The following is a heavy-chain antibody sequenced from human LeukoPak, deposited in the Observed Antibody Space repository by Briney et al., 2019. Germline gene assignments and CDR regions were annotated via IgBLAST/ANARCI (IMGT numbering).Heavy chain of an antibody. J-gene: IGHJ4*02. CDR2: LYSGGAT. Sequence: PGGSLRLSCAASGFTVSSNYMSWVRQAPGKGLEWVSVLYSGGATHYADSVKGRFTTSRDNSKNTLYLQMNSLRAEDTAVYYCAKGAIGGQPEPFDYWGQGTLVIVSS. V-gene: IGHV3-53*01. D-gene: IGHD3-22*01. CDR3: AKGAIGGQPEPFDY. CDR1: GFTVSSNY.